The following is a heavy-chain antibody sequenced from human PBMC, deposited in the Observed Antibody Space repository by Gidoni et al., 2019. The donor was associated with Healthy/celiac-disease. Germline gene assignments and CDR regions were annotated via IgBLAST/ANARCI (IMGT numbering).Heavy chain of an antibody. V-gene: IGHV3-21*01. CDR3: ARGQELPYCGGDCYFNSGYGMDV. Sequence: EVQLVESGGGLVKPGGPLRLPGAASGFTFSSYSMTGVAQAPGKGLGWVSSISSSSSDIYYADSVKGRFTISRDNAKNSLYLQMNSLRAEDTAVYYCARGQELPYCGGDCYFNSGYGMDVWGQGTTVTVSS. CDR2: ISSSSSDI. J-gene: IGHJ6*02. CDR1: GFTFSSYS. D-gene: IGHD2-21*02.